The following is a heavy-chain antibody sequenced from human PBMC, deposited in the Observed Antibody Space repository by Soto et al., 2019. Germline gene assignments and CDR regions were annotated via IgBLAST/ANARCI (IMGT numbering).Heavy chain of an antibody. CDR3: ARDGGYCSSTSCRGYYYYYGMDV. CDR2: IYYSGST. D-gene: IGHD2-2*01. CDR1: GGSISSYY. V-gene: IGHV4-59*01. Sequence: KPSETLSLTCTVSGGSISSYYWSWIRQPPGKGLEWIGYIYYSGSTNYNPSLKSRVTISVDTSKNQFSLKLSSVTAADTAVYYCARDGGYCSSTSCRGYYYYYGMDVWGQGTTVTSP. J-gene: IGHJ6*02.